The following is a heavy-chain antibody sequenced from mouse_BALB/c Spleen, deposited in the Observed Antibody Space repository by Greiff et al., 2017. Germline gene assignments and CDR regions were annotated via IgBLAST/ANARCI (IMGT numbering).Heavy chain of an antibody. CDR1: GFAFSSYD. V-gene: IGHV5-12-1*01. CDR3: ARHMGRGYAMDY. J-gene: IGHJ4*01. D-gene: IGHD4-1*01. CDR2: ISSGGGST. Sequence: EVKLVESGGGLVKPGGSLKLSCAASGFAFSSYDMSWVRQTPEKRLEWVAYISSGGGSTYYPDTVKGRFTISRDNAKNTLYLQMSSLKSEDTAMYYCARHMGRGYAMDYWGQGTSVTVSS.